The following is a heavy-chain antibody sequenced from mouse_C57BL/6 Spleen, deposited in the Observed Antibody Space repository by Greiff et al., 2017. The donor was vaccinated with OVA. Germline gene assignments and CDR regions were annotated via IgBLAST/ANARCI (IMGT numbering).Heavy chain of an antibody. J-gene: IGHJ3*01. V-gene: IGHV1-5*01. D-gene: IGHD1-1*01. CDR2: IYPGDSDT. CDR1: GYTFTSYW. Sequence: VQLQQSGTVLARPGASVKMSCKTSGYTFTSYWMHWVKQRPGQGLEWIGAIYPGDSDTSYNQKFKGKAKLTAVTSASTAYMELSSLTNEDSAVYYCTRGGYYGSSPWFAYWGQGTLVTVSA. CDR3: TRGGYYGSSPWFAY.